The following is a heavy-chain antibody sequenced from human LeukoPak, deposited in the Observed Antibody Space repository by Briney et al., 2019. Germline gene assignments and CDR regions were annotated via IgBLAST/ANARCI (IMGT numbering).Heavy chain of an antibody. CDR2: IYYSGTT. Sequence: SETLSLTCSVSGASINTYYWSWIRQPPGRGLEWIGYIYYSGTTYYIPSLKSRVTMSVDTSRNHFSLRLRSVTAADTAVYYCARTPWKSSGFFLDNWGQGTLVTVSS. J-gene: IGHJ4*02. D-gene: IGHD6-19*01. CDR1: GASINTYY. V-gene: IGHV4-59*01. CDR3: ARTPWKSSGFFLDN.